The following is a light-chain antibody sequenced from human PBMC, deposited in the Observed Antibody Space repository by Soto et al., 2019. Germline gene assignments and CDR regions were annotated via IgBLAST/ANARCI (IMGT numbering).Light chain of an antibody. Sequence: IHMTQSPSTLSAPVGARVTITCRASQSISSWLAWYQQKPGKAPKLLIYDASSLESGVPSRFSGSGSGTEFTLTISSLQPDDFATYYCQQYKSFGQGTKVDIK. CDR3: QQYKS. V-gene: IGKV1-5*01. J-gene: IGKJ1*01. CDR2: DAS. CDR1: QSISSW.